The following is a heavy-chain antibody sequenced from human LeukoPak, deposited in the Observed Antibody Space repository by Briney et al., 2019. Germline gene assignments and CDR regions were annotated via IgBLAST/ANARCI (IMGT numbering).Heavy chain of an antibody. Sequence: GGSLRLSCAASGFTFSTYRMNWVRRAPGKGLEWVSSISSSSSYIYYADSVKGRFTISRDNAKNSLHLQMNSLRAEDTAVYYCASDDYGGFDIWGQGTMVTVSS. CDR3: ASDDYGGFDI. CDR1: GFTFSTYR. CDR2: ISSSSSYI. V-gene: IGHV3-21*01. D-gene: IGHD4-23*01. J-gene: IGHJ3*02.